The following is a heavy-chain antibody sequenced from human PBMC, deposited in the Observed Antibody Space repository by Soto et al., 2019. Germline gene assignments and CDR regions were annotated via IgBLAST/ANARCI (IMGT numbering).Heavy chain of an antibody. D-gene: IGHD2-8*02. Sequence: QVQLVESGGGVVQPGTSLRLSCAASGLTFNSHGMHWVRQAPGKGLEWVAVISSNGKQKYYADSVEGRFTISRDDSKSMVYLQMNSLGTEATAVYYCAKDRTYTWSFENWGQGTLVTVSS. J-gene: IGHJ4*02. V-gene: IGHV3-30*18. CDR1: GLTFNSHG. CDR3: AKDRTYTWSFEN. CDR2: ISSNGKQK.